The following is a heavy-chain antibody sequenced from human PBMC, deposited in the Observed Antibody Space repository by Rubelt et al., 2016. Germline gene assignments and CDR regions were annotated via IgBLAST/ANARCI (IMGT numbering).Heavy chain of an antibody. Sequence: QVQLVESGGGVVQPGRSLRLSCAASGFTFSSYGMHWVRQAPGKGLEWVAVISYDGSNKYYADSVKGRFTISRDNSKNTLYLQMNSLRAEDTSVYYCARVVAVISYWYFDLWGRGTLVTVSS. J-gene: IGHJ2*01. CDR1: GFTFSSYG. D-gene: IGHD4-11*01. CDR3: ARVVAVISYWYFDL. CDR2: ISYDGSNK. V-gene: IGHV3-30*19.